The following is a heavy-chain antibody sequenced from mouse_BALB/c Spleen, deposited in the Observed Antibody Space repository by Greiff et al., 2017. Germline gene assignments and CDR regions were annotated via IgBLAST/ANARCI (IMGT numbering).Heavy chain of an antibody. J-gene: IGHJ1*01. CDR2: IYPGSGST. CDR3: TRLSGYDRYFDV. Sequence: KQRHGQGLEWIGNIYPGSGSTNYDEKFKSKGTLTVDTSSSTAYMHLSSLTSEDSAVYYCTRLSGYDRYFDVWGAGTTVTVSS. V-gene: IGHV1S22*01. D-gene: IGHD2-2*01.